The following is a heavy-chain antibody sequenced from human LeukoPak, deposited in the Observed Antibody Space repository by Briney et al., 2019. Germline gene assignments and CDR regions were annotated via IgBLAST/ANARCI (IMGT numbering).Heavy chain of an antibody. CDR2: IGGSGANT. CDR3: AKVRFYYDSSGSYFDY. J-gene: IGHJ4*02. V-gene: IGHV3-23*01. Sequence: GGSLRLSCAASGFTFSNYAMSWVRQAPGKGLEWVSAIGGSGANTYFADSVKGRFTISRDNSKNTLYLQMNSLRAEDTAVYYCAKVRFYYDSSGSYFDYWGQGTPVTVSS. D-gene: IGHD3-22*01. CDR1: GFTFSNYA.